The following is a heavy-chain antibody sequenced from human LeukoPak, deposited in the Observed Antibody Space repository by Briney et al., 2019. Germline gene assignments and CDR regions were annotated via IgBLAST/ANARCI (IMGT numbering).Heavy chain of an antibody. Sequence: ASVKVSCKASGYTFTSYAMHWVRQAPGQRLEWMGWINAGNGNTKYSQKFQGRVTITRDTSASTAYMELSSLRSEDTAVYYCARSPIVVVSTFDYWGQRTLVTVSS. V-gene: IGHV1-3*01. CDR2: INAGNGNT. J-gene: IGHJ4*02. D-gene: IGHD3-22*01. CDR3: ARSPIVVVSTFDY. CDR1: GYTFTSYA.